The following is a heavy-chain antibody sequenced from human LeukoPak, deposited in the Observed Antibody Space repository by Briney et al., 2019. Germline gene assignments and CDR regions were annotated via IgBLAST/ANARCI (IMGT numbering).Heavy chain of an antibody. J-gene: IGHJ5*02. D-gene: IGHD6-19*01. CDR2: IYTSGST. CDR1: GGSISSYY. V-gene: IGHV4-4*07. Sequence: SETLSLTCTVSGGSISSYYWSWIRQPAGKRLEWIGRIYTSGSTNYNPSLKSRVTMSVDTSKNQFSLKLSSVTAADTAVYYCARDGYSGGWYHLGHNWFDPWGQGTLVTVSS. CDR3: ARDGYSGGWYHLGHNWFDP.